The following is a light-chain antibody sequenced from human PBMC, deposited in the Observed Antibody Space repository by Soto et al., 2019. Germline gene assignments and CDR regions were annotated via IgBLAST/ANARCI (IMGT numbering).Light chain of an antibody. V-gene: IGKV1-39*01. Sequence: IQMTQSPSSLSSSLGYTFTITCRASQSISVYLNWYQQKPGRAPKLLIYAASGLQSGVPSRFSGNGSGTDFTLTISSLQPEDIATYYCQQTYTTPPTFGQGTRLEIK. CDR3: QQTYTTPPT. J-gene: IGKJ5*01. CDR2: AAS. CDR1: QSISVY.